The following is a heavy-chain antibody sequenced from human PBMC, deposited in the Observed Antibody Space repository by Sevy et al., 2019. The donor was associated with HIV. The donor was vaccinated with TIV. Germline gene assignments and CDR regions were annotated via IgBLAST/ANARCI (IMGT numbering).Heavy chain of an antibody. CDR3: AGENAWGRGYS. CDR2: IYYNGNI. Sequence: SETLSLTCTVSGGSITSLYWNWIRQPPGKGLEWMANIYYNGNINYNPSLKSRVTVSLDTSKNQFSLRLSSVTAADTAMYYCAGENAWGRGYSWGQGTLVTVSS. D-gene: IGHD1-26*01. V-gene: IGHV4-59*08. J-gene: IGHJ4*02. CDR1: GGSITSLY.